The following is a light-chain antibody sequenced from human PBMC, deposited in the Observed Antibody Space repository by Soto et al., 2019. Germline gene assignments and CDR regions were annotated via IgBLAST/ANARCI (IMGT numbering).Light chain of an antibody. CDR1: QTISTY. V-gene: IGKV1-39*01. J-gene: IGKJ1*01. CDR2: AAS. CDR3: QQSYSSPWT. Sequence: DIQMTQSPSSLSASIGDRVTITCRASQTISTYLNWYQQQPGKAPKLLIYAASTLQSGVPSRFSGSGSGTDFTLTISSQPPEDFAIYCCQQSYSSPWTFGQGTKVEIK.